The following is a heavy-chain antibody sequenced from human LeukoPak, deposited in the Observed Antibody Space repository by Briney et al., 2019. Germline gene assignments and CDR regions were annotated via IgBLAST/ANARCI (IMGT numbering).Heavy chain of an antibody. CDR1: GGSFSGYY. D-gene: IGHD6-19*01. J-gene: IGHJ6*03. CDR2: INHSGST. CDR3: ARHRYSSGWYGYYYMDV. Sequence: KTSETLSLTCAVYGGSFSGYYWSWIRQPPGKGLEWIGEINHSGSTNYNPSLKSRVTISVDTSKNQFSLKLSSVTAADTAVYYCARHRYSSGWYGYYYMDVWGKGTTVTVSS. V-gene: IGHV4-34*01.